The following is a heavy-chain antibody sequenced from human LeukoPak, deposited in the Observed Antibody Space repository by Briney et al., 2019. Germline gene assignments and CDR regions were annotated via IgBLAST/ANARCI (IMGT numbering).Heavy chain of an antibody. V-gene: IGHV6-1*01. CDR1: GDSVSSNSAA. D-gene: IGHD3-10*01. Sequence: SQTLSLTCAISGDSVSSNSAAWTWIRQSPSRGLEWLGRTYYRSKWYNDYAVSVKSRITINPDTSKNQFSLQLNSVTPEDTAVYYCARGGLLWFGELAHSWHNWFDPWGQGTLVTVSS. CDR3: ARGGLLWFGELAHSWHNWFDP. CDR2: TYYRSKWYN. J-gene: IGHJ5*02.